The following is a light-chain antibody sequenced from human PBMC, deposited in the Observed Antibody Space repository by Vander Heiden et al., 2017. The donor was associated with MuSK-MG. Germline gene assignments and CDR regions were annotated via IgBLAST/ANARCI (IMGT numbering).Light chain of an antibody. CDR2: DAS. V-gene: IGKV3-20*01. Sequence: EIVLTQSPLTLSLSPGDRATLSCRASQSVSSNSLAWYQQKPGQAPRLLIYDASSRVTDIPDTFSGSGSATAFTLIIIRLVAEDFAVYFCHQEWNLPPTFGHGTKVDI. CDR1: QSVSSNS. CDR3: HQEWNLPPT. J-gene: IGKJ3*01.